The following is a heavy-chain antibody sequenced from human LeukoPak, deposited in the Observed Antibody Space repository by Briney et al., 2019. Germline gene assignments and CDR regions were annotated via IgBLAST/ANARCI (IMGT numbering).Heavy chain of an antibody. V-gene: IGHV5-51*01. Sequence: GESLKISCKGSGYSFTSYWIAWVRQMPGKGLEWMGIIFPADSDTRYSPSFQGQVTISADKSISTAYLQWSSLKASDTAMYYCARRPKWSYIVVDYFDYWGQGTLVTVSS. D-gene: IGHD2-21*01. CDR2: IFPADSDT. CDR1: GYSFTSYW. CDR3: ARRPKWSYIVVDYFDY. J-gene: IGHJ4*02.